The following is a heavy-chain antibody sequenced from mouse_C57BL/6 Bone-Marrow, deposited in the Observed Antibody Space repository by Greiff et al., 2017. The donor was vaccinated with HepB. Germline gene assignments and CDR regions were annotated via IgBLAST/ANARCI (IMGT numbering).Heavy chain of an antibody. D-gene: IGHD2-5*01. J-gene: IGHJ2*01. V-gene: IGHV5-4*01. CDR1: GFTFSSYA. Sequence: EVMLVESGGGLVKPGGSLKLSCAASGFTFSSYAMSWVRQTPEKRLEWVATISDGGSYTYYPANVKGRFPISRDNAKNNLYLQMSHLKSEDTAMYYCARDLGIYGPYSNLFDYWGQGTTLTVSS. CDR2: ISDGGSYT. CDR3: ARDLGIYGPYSNLFDY.